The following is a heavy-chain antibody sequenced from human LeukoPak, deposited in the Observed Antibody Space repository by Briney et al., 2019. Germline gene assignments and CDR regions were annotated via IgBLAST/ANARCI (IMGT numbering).Heavy chain of an antibody. D-gene: IGHD6-19*01. CDR1: GYSISSGYY. V-gene: IGHV4-38-2*01. Sequence: SETLSLTCAVSGYSISSGYYWGWIRQPPGKGLEWIGNIYHSGSTYYNPSLKSRVTISVDTSKNQFSLKLSSVTAADTAVYYCVRTEVSSGSEDYWGQGTLVTVSS. CDR3: VRTEVSSGSEDY. CDR2: IYHSGST. J-gene: IGHJ4*02.